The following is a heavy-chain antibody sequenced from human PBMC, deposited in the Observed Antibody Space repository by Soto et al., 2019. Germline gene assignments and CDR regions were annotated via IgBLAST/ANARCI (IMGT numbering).Heavy chain of an antibody. Sequence: PSETLSLTCVVSGGSFSGFYWTWIRQPPGEGLEWIGEINHSGTINFNPSFRSRLTISLDPSKKLFSLKLTSLTAADAAVYYCARADRTLVTSYGLDVWGQGTTVTVSS. V-gene: IGHV4-34*01. CDR2: INHSGTI. CDR1: GGSFSGFY. D-gene: IGHD2-21*02. CDR3: ARADRTLVTSYGLDV. J-gene: IGHJ6*02.